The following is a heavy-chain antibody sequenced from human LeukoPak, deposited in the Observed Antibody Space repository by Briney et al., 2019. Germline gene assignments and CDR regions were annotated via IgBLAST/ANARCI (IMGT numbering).Heavy chain of an antibody. J-gene: IGHJ4*02. CDR2: VSGGGGST. CDR1: GFTFSSYA. Sequence: PGGSLRLSCAGSGFTFSSYAMNWVRQAPGKGLEGVSSVSGGGGSTNYADSVKGRFTISRDDSRNTLYLQMDSLRVGDTAVYYCAKETTPNYGSGSYSYDYWGQGTLVNVSS. CDR3: AKETTPNYGSGSYSYDY. D-gene: IGHD3-10*01. V-gene: IGHV3-23*01.